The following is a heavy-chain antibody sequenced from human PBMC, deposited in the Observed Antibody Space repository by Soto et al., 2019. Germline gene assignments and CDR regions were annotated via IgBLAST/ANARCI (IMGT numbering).Heavy chain of an antibody. J-gene: IGHJ3*02. V-gene: IGHV3-23*01. Sequence: EVQLLESGGGLVQPGGSLRLSCAASGFTFSSYAMSWVRQAPGKGLEWVSAISGSGGSTYYADSVKGRFTISRDNSKNTLYLQMNSLRAEDTAVYYCATQTPPRYCSGGGCLSAFDIWGQGTMVTVSS. CDR3: ATQTPPRYCSGGGCLSAFDI. CDR2: ISGSGGST. D-gene: IGHD2-15*01. CDR1: GFTFSSYA.